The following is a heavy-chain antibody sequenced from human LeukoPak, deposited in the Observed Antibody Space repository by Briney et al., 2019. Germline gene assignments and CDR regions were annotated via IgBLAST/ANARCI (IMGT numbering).Heavy chain of an antibody. CDR3: ARDGYDSSGYYVD. D-gene: IGHD3-22*01. Sequence: GGSLRLSCAASGFTVSSNYMSWVRQAPGKGLGWVSVIYSGGSTYYADSVKGRFTISRDNSKNTLYLQMNSLRAEDTAVYYCARDGYDSSGYYVDWGQGTLVTVSS. V-gene: IGHV3-66*01. CDR1: GFTVSSNY. CDR2: IYSGGST. J-gene: IGHJ4*02.